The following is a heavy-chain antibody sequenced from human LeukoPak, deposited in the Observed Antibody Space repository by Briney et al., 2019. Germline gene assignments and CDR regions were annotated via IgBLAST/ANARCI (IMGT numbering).Heavy chain of an antibody. V-gene: IGHV4-30-4*01. J-gene: IGHJ4*02. D-gene: IGHD3-9*01. Sequence: SETLSLTCTVSGGSISSGDYYWSWIRQPPGKGLEWIGYIYYSGSTYYNPSLKSRVTISVDTSKNQFSLKLSSVTAADTAVYYCARAVPLRYFVWFPPFDYWGQGTLVTVSS. CDR2: IYYSGST. CDR3: ARAVPLRYFVWFPPFDY. CDR1: GGSISSGDYY.